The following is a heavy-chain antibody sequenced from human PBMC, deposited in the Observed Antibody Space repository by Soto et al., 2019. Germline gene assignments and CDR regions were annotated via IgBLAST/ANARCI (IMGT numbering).Heavy chain of an antibody. Sequence: EVQLLESGGGLVQPGGSLRLSCVASGFTFSSYAMSWVRQAPGKGLEWVSSISGSGGSASNADSVKGRFSISRDNSKNTLYLHMSSLRAKETSVNYCAKLTGHYYLYQYMDVWGKGTTVTVSS. CDR2: ISGSGGSA. CDR3: AKLTGHYYLYQYMDV. D-gene: IGHD5-12*01. V-gene: IGHV3-23*01. CDR1: GFTFSSYA. J-gene: IGHJ6*03.